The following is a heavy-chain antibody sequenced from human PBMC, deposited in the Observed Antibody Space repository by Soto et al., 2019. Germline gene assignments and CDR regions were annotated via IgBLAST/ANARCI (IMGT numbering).Heavy chain of an antibody. CDR2: INHSGST. V-gene: IGHV4-34*01. J-gene: IGHJ6*03. D-gene: IGHD6-13*01. CDR3: ARRLGIAAAGDYYYYYMDV. Sequence: PSETLSLTCAVYGGSFRGYYWSWTRKPQGKGLERIGKINHSGSTNYNPSLKSRVTISVDTSKNQFSPKLSSVTAADTAVYYCARRLGIAAAGDYYYYYMDVWGKGTTVTVSS. CDR1: GGSFRGYY.